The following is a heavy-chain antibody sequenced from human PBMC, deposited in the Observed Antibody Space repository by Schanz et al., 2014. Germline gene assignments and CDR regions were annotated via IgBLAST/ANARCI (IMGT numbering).Heavy chain of an antibody. J-gene: IGHJ5*02. D-gene: IGHD6-25*01. Sequence: QVQLQESGPGLVKPSQTLSLTCTVSGGSIRSGTYYWSWIRQPAGKALEWVGRVFPNGITNYNPSLKSRVTITLDTPKNQFSLKLSSVTAADTAVYYCAREPLSGYNWFDPWGQGSLVTVSS. CDR3: AREPLSGYNWFDP. CDR1: GGSIRSGTYY. V-gene: IGHV4-61*02. CDR2: VFPNGIT.